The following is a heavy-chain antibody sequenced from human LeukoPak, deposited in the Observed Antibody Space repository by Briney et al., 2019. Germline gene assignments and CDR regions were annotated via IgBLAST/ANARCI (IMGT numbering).Heavy chain of an antibody. D-gene: IGHD2-2*01. CDR1: GFTFSNYG. J-gene: IGHJ4*02. CDR2: ISYDGSNK. Sequence: PGRSLRLSCAASGFTFSNYGMHWVRQAPGKGLEWVAIISYDGSNKYYADSEKGRFTISRDNSKNTLYLQMDSLRAEDTAIYYCAKGIPADYWGQGTLVTVSS. CDR3: AKGIPADY. V-gene: IGHV3-30*18.